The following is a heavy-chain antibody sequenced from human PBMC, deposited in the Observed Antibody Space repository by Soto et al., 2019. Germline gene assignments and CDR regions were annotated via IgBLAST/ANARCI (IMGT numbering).Heavy chain of an antibody. J-gene: IGHJ3*01. CDR2: ISYDGNSE. CDR3: ARDGYSGRSDGFDV. V-gene: IGHV3-30*14. Sequence: QMHLVESGGGVVQPGRYLRLSCAASGFTFGAYTMHWVRQAPGKGLEWVAVISYDGNSERYTDPVKGRFTIARDNSKSTMYLQRNSLSAEDTAVYYFARDGYSGRSDGFDVCGQGTMVTVSS. D-gene: IGHD1-26*01. CDR1: GFTFGAYT.